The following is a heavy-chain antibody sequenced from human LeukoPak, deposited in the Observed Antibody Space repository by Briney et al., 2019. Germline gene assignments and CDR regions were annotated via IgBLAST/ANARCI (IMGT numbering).Heavy chain of an antibody. Sequence: GASVKVSCKASGYTFTSYDINWVRQATGQGLEWMGWMNPNSGNTGYAQKFQGRVTITRNTSISTAYMELSSLRSDDTAVYYCARDGGVATSSSPDYWGQGTLVTVSS. J-gene: IGHJ4*02. V-gene: IGHV1-8*03. CDR2: MNPNSGNT. D-gene: IGHD5-24*01. CDR3: ARDGGVATSSSPDY. CDR1: GYTFTSYD.